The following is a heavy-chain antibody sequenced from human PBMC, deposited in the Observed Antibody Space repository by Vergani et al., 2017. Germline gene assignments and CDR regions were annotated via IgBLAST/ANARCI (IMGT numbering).Heavy chain of an antibody. V-gene: IGHV3-23*01. Sequence: EVQLLESGGGLVQPGGSLRLSCAASGFTFSSYAMSWVRQVPGKGLEWVSGISGSGGKIYYANSVKGRFTSSRDNSKKKLYLPMNSLRADDTAVYYCARGVYCRSTSCYEGRGYYYGMGVWGQGPTVTFSS. CDR1: GFTFSSYA. CDR2: ISGSGGKI. J-gene: IGHJ6*02. D-gene: IGHD2-2*01. CDR3: ARGVYCRSTSCYEGRGYYYGMGV.